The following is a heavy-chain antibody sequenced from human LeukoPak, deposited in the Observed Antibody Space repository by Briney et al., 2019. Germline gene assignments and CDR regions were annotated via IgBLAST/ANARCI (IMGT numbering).Heavy chain of an antibody. CDR1: GGSISTSSYY. CDR2: NSGST. Sequence: SETLSLTCTVSGGSISTSSYYWGWVRQPPGKGLEWIGNNSGSTYYSPSLKSRVTISLDTSRNQFSLKLSSVTAADTAVYYCARDIAVAGNGGPTFDYWGQGTLVTVSS. J-gene: IGHJ4*02. D-gene: IGHD6-19*01. CDR3: ARDIAVAGNGGPTFDY. V-gene: IGHV4-39*07.